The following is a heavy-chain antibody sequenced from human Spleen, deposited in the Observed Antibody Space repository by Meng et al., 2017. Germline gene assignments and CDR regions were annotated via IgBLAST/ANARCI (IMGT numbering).Heavy chain of an antibody. CDR2: ITSRPDGETT. CDR1: GFMFTNAY. Sequence: VELVRSGGGLVKPGGSLSLSCEGSGFMFTNAYMPWVRQVPGKRLEWLGHITSRPDGETTEYAAPVKGRFTISRDDSKNTVFLQMNSLKTEDTAVYYCTGHTDYWGQGALVTVSS. V-gene: IGHV3-15*01. CDR3: TGHTDY. J-gene: IGHJ4*02.